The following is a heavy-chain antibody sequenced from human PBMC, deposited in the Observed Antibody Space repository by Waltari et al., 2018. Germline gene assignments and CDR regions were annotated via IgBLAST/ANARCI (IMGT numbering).Heavy chain of an antibody. V-gene: IGHV4-39*01. CDR3: ATSRRSFGVVIYFDY. J-gene: IGHJ4*02. Sequence: QLQLQESGPGLVKPSETLSLPCTVYGGLISSSSYYWGWIRQPPGKGLEWIGSIYYSGSTDYNPSLKSRVTISVDTSKNQFSLKLSSVTAADTAVYYCATSRRSFGVVIYFDYWGQGTLVTVSS. D-gene: IGHD3-3*01. CDR2: IYYSGST. CDR1: GGLISSSSYY.